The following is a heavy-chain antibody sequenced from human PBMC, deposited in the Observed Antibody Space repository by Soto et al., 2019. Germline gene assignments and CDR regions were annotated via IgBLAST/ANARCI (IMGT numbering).Heavy chain of an antibody. CDR3: ASRDGYSYGYETRNYFDY. CDR2: ITGTGGST. V-gene: IGHV3-23*01. D-gene: IGHD5-18*01. Sequence: PGGSLRLSCAASGFTFGSYAMSWVRQAPGKGLEWLATITGTGGSTYYADSVKGRFTISRDNSKNTLHLQMNSLRAEDTAVYYCASRDGYSYGYETRNYFDYWGQGTLVTVSS. J-gene: IGHJ4*02. CDR1: GFTFGSYA.